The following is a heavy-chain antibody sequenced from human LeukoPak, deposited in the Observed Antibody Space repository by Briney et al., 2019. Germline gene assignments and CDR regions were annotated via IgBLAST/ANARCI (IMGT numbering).Heavy chain of an antibody. Sequence: ASVTVSCKASGYTFTIYGISWGRQAPGPGLGWVGWISAYNGDTNYAQNPQGRVTIATDTSTSTAYMELRSLRSDDTAVYYCARDDRLSTYCGGDCYSLAAFDIWGQGTMVTVSS. CDR1: GYTFTIYG. J-gene: IGHJ3*02. CDR3: ARDDRLSTYCGGDCYSLAAFDI. CDR2: ISAYNGDT. V-gene: IGHV1-18*01. D-gene: IGHD2-21*01.